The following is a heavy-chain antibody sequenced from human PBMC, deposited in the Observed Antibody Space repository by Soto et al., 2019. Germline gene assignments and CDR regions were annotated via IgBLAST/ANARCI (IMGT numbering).Heavy chain of an antibody. CDR2: ISGSGGST. Sequence: AGGSLRLSCAASGFTFSCYAMSWVRQAPGKGLEWVSAISGSGGSTYYADSVKGRFTISRDNSKNTLYLQMNSLRAEDTAVYYCAKDGWDGAYCGGDCYSLDYWGQGTLVTVSS. CDR3: AKDGWDGAYCGGDCYSLDY. J-gene: IGHJ4*02. V-gene: IGHV3-23*01. CDR1: GFTFSCYA. D-gene: IGHD2-21*02.